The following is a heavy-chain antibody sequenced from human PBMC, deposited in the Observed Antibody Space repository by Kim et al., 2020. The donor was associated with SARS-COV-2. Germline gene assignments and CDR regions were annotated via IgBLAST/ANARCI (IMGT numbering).Heavy chain of an antibody. V-gene: IGHV4-34*01. J-gene: IGHJ5*02. Sequence: SETLSLTCAVYGGSFSGYYWSWIRQPPGKGLEWIGEINHSGSTNYNPSLKSRVTISVDTSKNQFSLKLSSVTAADTAVYYCARGSKRRWFGCLGFDPWGQGTLVTVSS. CDR3: ARGSKRRWFGCLGFDP. CDR1: GGSFSGYY. D-gene: IGHD3-10*01. CDR2: INHSGST.